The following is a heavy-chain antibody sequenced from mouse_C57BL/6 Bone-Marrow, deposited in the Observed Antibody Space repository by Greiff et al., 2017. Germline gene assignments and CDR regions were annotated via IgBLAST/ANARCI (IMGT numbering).Heavy chain of an antibody. CDR1: GFTFSSYA. CDR2: ISDGGSYT. CDR3: ARAGYWDAVAY. V-gene: IGHV5-4*03. D-gene: IGHD2-3*01. J-gene: IGHJ4*01. Sequence: EVNVVESGGGLVKPGGSLKLSCAASGFTFSSYAMSWVRQTPEKRLEWVATISDGGSYTYYPDNVKGRFTISRDNAKNNLYLQMSHLKSEDTAMYYCARAGYWDAVAYWGQGTSVTVSS.